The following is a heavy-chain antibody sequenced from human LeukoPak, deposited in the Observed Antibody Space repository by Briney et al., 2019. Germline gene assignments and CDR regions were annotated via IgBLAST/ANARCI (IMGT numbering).Heavy chain of an antibody. CDR1: GYTFTGYY. Sequence: ASVKVSCKASGYTFTGYYMHWVRQAPGQGLEWMGWINPNSGGTNYAQKLQGRVIMTTDTSTSTAYMELRSLRSDDTAVYYCARAPKYSSPEVANWFDPWGQGTLVTVSS. D-gene: IGHD6-6*01. CDR2: INPNSGGT. V-gene: IGHV1-2*02. CDR3: ARAPKYSSPEVANWFDP. J-gene: IGHJ5*02.